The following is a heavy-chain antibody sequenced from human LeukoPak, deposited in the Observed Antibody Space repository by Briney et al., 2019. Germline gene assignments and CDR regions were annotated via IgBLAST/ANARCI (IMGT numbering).Heavy chain of an antibody. Sequence: PGGPLRLSCGASGFTFSNYAMSWVRQAPGKGLEWVSAVSGSGGSTYYADSVKGRFTISRDNSKNTLYLQMNSLRAEDTAVYYCAKRGMTTIKEGFDYWGQGTLVTVSS. D-gene: IGHD5-24*01. V-gene: IGHV3-23*01. CDR1: GFTFSNYA. J-gene: IGHJ4*02. CDR3: AKRGMTTIKEGFDY. CDR2: VSGSGGST.